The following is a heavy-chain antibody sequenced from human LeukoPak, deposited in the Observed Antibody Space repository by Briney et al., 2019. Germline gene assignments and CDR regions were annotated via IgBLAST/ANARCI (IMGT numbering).Heavy chain of an antibody. CDR3: ARDQEAFDY. V-gene: IGHV1-46*01. Sequence: GAPVKVSCKASGYSFTSNYIHWVRQAPRQGLEWMGMIYPRDGSTSYAQKFQGRVTVTRDTSTSTVHMELSGLRSEDTAVYYCARDQEAFDYWGQGTLVTVSS. CDR1: GYSFTSNY. CDR2: IYPRDGST. J-gene: IGHJ4*02.